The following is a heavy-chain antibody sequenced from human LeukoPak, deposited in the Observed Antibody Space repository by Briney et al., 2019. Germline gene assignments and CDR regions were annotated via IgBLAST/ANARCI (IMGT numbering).Heavy chain of an antibody. CDR1: GGSISSSSYY. Sequence: SETLSLTCTVSGGSISSSSYYWGWIRQPPGKGLEWIGSIYYSGSTYYNPSLKSRVTISVDTSKNQFSLKLSSVTAADTAVYYCARDQPGGYALGYWGQGTLVTVSS. CDR3: ARDQPGGYALGY. J-gene: IGHJ4*02. CDR2: IYYSGST. V-gene: IGHV4-39*07. D-gene: IGHD2-2*01.